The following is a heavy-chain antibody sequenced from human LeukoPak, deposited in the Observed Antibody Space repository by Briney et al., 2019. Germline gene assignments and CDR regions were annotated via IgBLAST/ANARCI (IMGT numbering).Heavy chain of an antibody. J-gene: IGHJ4*02. D-gene: IGHD2-2*01. CDR2: IYTSGST. CDR1: GGSISSYY. V-gene: IGHV4-4*07. Sequence: PSQTLSLTCTVSGGSISSYYWSWIRQPAGKGLEWIGRIYTSGSTSYNPALKSRVTISVDKSRNQFSLNLNSVTAEDTAVYYCARGGTYQLLWGYFDYWGQGTLVTVSS. CDR3: ARGGTYQLLWGYFDY.